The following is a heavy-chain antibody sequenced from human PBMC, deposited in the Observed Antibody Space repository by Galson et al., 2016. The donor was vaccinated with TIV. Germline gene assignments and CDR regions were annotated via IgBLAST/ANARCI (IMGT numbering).Heavy chain of an antibody. J-gene: IGHJ4*02. V-gene: IGHV2-70*11. CDR1: GFSLTTDGMC. D-gene: IGHD3-22*01. CDR3: ARISGYYDSSCHYIPSSFDY. Sequence: PALVKPTQTLTLTCTFSGFSLTTDGMCVNWIRQPPGKALEWLARIDWDDDKSYTSSLKTRLTISKDTSKNQVVLTMTNMDPVDTATYYCARISGYYDSSCHYIPSSFDYWGQGNLVTVS. CDR2: IDWDDDK.